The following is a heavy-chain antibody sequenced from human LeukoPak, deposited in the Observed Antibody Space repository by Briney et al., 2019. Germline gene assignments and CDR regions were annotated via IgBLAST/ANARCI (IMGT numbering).Heavy chain of an antibody. V-gene: IGHV4-4*07. CDR1: GGSISSYY. CDR3: ARWYCSSTSCYRRYAFDI. D-gene: IGHD2-2*01. Sequence: SETLSLTCTVSGGSISSYYWSWIRQPAGKGLEWIGRIYTSGSTNYNPSLKSRVTMSVDTSKNQFSLKLSSVTAADTAVYYCARWYCSSTSCYRRYAFDIWGQGTMVTVSS. CDR2: IYTSGST. J-gene: IGHJ3*02.